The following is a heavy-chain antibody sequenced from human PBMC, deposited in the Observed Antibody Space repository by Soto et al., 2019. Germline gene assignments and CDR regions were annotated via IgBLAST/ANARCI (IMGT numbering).Heavy chain of an antibody. CDR2: ISYDGTTK. D-gene: IGHD3-22*01. CDR1: GFTFNNYA. CDR3: ARIRAMRRLLLPSVAY. J-gene: IGHJ4*02. Sequence: QVQLVESGGGVVQPGGSLRLSCTASGFTFNNYAMHWVRQAPGTGLEWVAAISYDGTTKHYADSVKGRFTISRDNSRDTLYLQMTTLSAEDTAVYYCARIRAMRRLLLPSVAYWGQGTLVTVSS. V-gene: IGHV3-30*03.